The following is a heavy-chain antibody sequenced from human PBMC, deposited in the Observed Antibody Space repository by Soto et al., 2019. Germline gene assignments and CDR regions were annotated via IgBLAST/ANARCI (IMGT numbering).Heavy chain of an antibody. CDR2: IYYSGST. V-gene: IGHV4-61*08. D-gene: IGHD6-13*01. Sequence: SETLSLTCTVSGGSISSGGYYWSWIRQHPGKGLEWIGYIYYSGSTNYNPSLKSRVTISVDTSKNQFPLKLSSVTAADTAVYYCARIRAAADINWFDPWGQGTLVTVSS. CDR3: ARIRAAADINWFDP. J-gene: IGHJ5*02. CDR1: GGSISSGGYY.